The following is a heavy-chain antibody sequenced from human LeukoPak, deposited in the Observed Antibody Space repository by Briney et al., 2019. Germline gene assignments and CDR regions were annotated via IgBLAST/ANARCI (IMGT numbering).Heavy chain of an antibody. Sequence: ASVKVSCKASGYTSTSCGISWVRQAPGQGLEWMGWISAYNGNTNYAQKLQGRVTMTTDTSTSTAYMELRSLRSDDTAVYYCARVERFPGYYNVDYWGQGTLVTVSS. D-gene: IGHD3-9*01. V-gene: IGHV1-18*04. CDR3: ARVERFPGYYNVDY. J-gene: IGHJ4*02. CDR1: GYTSTSCG. CDR2: ISAYNGNT.